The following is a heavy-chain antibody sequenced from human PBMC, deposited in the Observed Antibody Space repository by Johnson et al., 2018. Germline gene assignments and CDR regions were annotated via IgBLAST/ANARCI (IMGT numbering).Heavy chain of an antibody. CDR3: VRCSGWSGDH. Sequence: VQLVESGGGLVQPGGSLRLSCAASGFTFSNRWMSWVRQARGKGLEWVANIKEDGSQSFYVDSVKGRFAISRDNAKNSLYLQMSSLRDEDTAVYYCVRCSGWSGDHWGQGALVTVSS. CDR1: GFTFSNRW. CDR2: IKEDGSQS. V-gene: IGHV3-7*01. J-gene: IGHJ4*02. D-gene: IGHD6-19*01.